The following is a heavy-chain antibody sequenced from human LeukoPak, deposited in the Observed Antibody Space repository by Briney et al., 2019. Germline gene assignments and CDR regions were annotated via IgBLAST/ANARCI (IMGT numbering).Heavy chain of an antibody. CDR3: ARSHKAMAGEGLFDY. CDR2: IYNSENT. Sequence: PSETLSLTCTVSGCSISSYYWSWIRQPPGKGLEWIGYIYNSENTHYNPSLKSRVTISVDTSKRQFSLKLFSVTAADTAVYYCARSHKAMAGEGLFDYWGQGTLITVSS. J-gene: IGHJ4*02. D-gene: IGHD5-18*01. CDR1: GCSISSYY. V-gene: IGHV4-59*01.